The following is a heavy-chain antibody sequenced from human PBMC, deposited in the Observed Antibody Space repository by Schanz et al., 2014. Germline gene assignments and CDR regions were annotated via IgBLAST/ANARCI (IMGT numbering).Heavy chain of an antibody. J-gene: IGHJ5*02. CDR1: GGTFSSFG. D-gene: IGHD3-22*01. CDR2: IIPILDVG. CDR3: AREVGLYDRGWFDP. Sequence: VQLEQSGAEVKKPGSSVTVSCKASGGTFSSFGINWVRQAPGQGLEWMGRIIPILDVGNYAQRFQGRVTITADKSSDTAYMELSSLRSEDTAVYYCAREVGLYDRGWFDPWGQGTLVTVSS. V-gene: IGHV1-69*04.